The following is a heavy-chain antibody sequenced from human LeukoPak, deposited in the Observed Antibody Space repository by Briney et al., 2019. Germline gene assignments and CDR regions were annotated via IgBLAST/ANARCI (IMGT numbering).Heavy chain of an antibody. CDR1: GFTFSNYW. D-gene: IGHD2-15*01. CDR2: IKQDETEK. V-gene: IGHV3-7*05. J-gene: IGHJ4*02. Sequence: PGGSLRLSCAASGFTFSNYWMSWVRQAPGKGLEWVANIKQDETEKYYVDSVKGRFTISRDNAKSTLYLQMNSLRAEDTAVYYCAKTSVGGGRIIGSGYFDNWGQGTLVTVSS. CDR3: AKTSVGGGRIIGSGYFDN.